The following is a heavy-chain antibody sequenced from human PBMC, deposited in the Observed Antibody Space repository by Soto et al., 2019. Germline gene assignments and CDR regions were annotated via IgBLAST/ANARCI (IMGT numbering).Heavy chain of an antibody. CDR1: GGSFSGYY. V-gene: IGHV4-34*01. Sequence: QVQLQQWGAGLLKPSETLSLTCAVYGGSFSGYYWSWIRQPPGKGLEWIGEINHSGSTNYTPSLKSRVTISVDTSKNQFSLKLRRVAAADMAVYYCAGKYSGYDFDYWGQGTLVTVSS. CDR3: AGKYSGYDFDY. J-gene: IGHJ4*02. CDR2: INHSGST. D-gene: IGHD5-12*01.